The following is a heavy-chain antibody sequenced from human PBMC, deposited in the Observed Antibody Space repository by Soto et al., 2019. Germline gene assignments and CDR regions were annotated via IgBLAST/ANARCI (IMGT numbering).Heavy chain of an antibody. V-gene: IGHV4-34*01. CDR1: GGSFTGYY. D-gene: IGHD6-13*01. CDR2: ISHSGRT. Sequence: QVQLQQWGAGLLKPSETLSLTCAVNGGSFTGYYGAWIRQSPGKGLEWIGEISHSGRTNYNPSLKSRGTISVDTSKNQFSLKVRPVTAADTGMYYCARNGGSTWDFFDSWGQGSVVTVSS. J-gene: IGHJ4*02. CDR3: ARNGGSTWDFFDS.